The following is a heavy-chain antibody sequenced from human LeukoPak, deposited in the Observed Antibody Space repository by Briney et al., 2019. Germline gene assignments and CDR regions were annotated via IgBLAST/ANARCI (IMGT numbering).Heavy chain of an antibody. J-gene: IGHJ4*02. V-gene: IGHV3-21*01. CDR2: ITSSSSSI. D-gene: IGHD3-3*01. CDR3: ARDLAWGGY. Sequence: GGSLRLSCTASGFTFSNFWIGWVRQAPGKGLEWVSSITSSSSSIYSADSVKGRLTISRDNAKNSLYLEMNSLRDEDTAVYYCARDLAWGGYWGQGTLVTVSS. CDR1: GFTFSNFW.